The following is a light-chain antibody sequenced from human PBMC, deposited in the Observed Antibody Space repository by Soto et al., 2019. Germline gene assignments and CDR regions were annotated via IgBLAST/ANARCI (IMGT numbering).Light chain of an antibody. CDR1: ESISRW. V-gene: IGKV1-5*01. Sequence: DIQMTQSPSTLSASVGDRVTITCRASESISRWLAWFQQKPGKAPNLLIYDASILQSGVPSRFSGSGSGTDFTLTISSLQPEDFVTYYRQQYNDYSTFGQGTKVDIK. CDR2: DAS. J-gene: IGKJ1*01. CDR3: QQYNDYST.